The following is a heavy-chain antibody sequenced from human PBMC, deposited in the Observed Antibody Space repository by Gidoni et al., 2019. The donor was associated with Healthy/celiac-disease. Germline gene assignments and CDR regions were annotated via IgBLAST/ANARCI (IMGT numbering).Heavy chain of an antibody. CDR2: ISYDGSNK. CDR3: AREVGAPYYYYYYGMDV. CDR1: GFIFSSSG. J-gene: IGHJ6*02. Sequence: QVQLVESGGGVVQPGRSLRLSCAASGFIFSSSGMHWVRQAPGKGLEWVAVISYDGSNKYYADAVKGRFTISRDNSKNTLYLQMNSLRAEDTAVYYCAREVGAPYYYYYYGMDVWGQGTTVTVSS. V-gene: IGHV3-30*03. D-gene: IGHD1-26*01.